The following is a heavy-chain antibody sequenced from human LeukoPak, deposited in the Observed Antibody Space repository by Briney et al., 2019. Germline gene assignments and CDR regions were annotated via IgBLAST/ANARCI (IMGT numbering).Heavy chain of an antibody. J-gene: IGHJ5*02. Sequence: PSETLCLTCTVSGVSLSGYYWSWIRQPPGKGLEWMWYISYSGSTNFNPSLKSRVTISVVTSKNQFSLKLSSVTAADTAVYYCAREGTAGTNLNWFDPWGQGTLVTVSS. CDR2: ISYSGST. V-gene: IGHV4-59*01. CDR3: AREGTAGTNLNWFDP. CDR1: GVSLSGYY. D-gene: IGHD1-1*01.